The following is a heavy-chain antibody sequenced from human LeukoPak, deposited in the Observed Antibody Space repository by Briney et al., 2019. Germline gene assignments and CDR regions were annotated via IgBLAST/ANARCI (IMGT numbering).Heavy chain of an antibody. D-gene: IGHD5-24*01. CDR3: ARALRDGYNRGGFDY. J-gene: IGHJ4*02. CDR2: IYSGGST. Sequence: GGSLRLSCAASGFTVSSNYMSWVRQAPGKGLEWVSVIYSGGSTYYADSVKGRFTISRDNSKNTLYLQMNSLRAEDTAVYYCARALRDGYNRGGFDYWGQGALVTVSS. V-gene: IGHV3-53*01. CDR1: GFTVSSNY.